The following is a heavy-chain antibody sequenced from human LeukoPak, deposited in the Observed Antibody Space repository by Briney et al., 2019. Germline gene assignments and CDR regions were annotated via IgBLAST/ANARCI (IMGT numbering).Heavy chain of an antibody. J-gene: IGHJ4*02. Sequence: HTGDVYYNPSLRSRVTLSIDTSRNQVSLKATSVTAADTALYYCARVVASTSIDSWGQGILVTVSS. CDR3: ARVVASTSIDS. CDR2: HTGDV. D-gene: IGHD2-15*01. V-gene: IGHV4-30-2*04.